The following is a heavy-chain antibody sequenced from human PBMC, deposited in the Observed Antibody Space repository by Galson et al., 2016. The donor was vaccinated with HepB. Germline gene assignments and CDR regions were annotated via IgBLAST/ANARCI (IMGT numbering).Heavy chain of an antibody. D-gene: IGHD6-13*01. CDR3: ARVGGSGWSGLFDY. V-gene: IGHV3-20*04. Sequence: SLRLSCAVSGFTFDDYGVSWVRQGPGKGLEWVSGIHWKGRGRGYSDSVKGRFSISRDNSNNSLYLQMNNLRAEETALYYGARVGGSGWSGLFDYWGQGSRVTVSS. CDR2: IHWKGRGR. J-gene: IGHJ4*02. CDR1: GFTFDDYG.